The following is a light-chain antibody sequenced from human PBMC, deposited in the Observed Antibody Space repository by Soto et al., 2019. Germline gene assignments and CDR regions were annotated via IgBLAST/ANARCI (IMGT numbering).Light chain of an antibody. CDR2: DVS. Sequence: QSALTQAASVSGSPGQSITISCTGTSSDVGAYNYVSWYQQHPGKAPKLMIYDVSDRPSGVSNRFSGSKSGNTASLTISGLQAEDEGDYYCSSYTSSSTRVFGGGTQLTVL. J-gene: IGLJ3*02. CDR3: SSYTSSSTRV. V-gene: IGLV2-14*01. CDR1: SSDVGAYNY.